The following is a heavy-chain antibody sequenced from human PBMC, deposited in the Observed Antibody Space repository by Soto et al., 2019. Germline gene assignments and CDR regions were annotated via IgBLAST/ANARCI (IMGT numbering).Heavy chain of an antibody. V-gene: IGHV5-51*01. CDR2: IHPGESDT. Sequence: ESLKISCKSYGYSFTAYWISCVRQMPGKDLEWMGSIHPGESDTRYSPSFQGQVTISADRSINTAYLQWSSLKASDTAMYYCARHEATYYNFYGMDVWGQGTTVTVSS. CDR1: GYSFTAYW. J-gene: IGHJ6*02. CDR3: ARHEATYYNFYGMDV.